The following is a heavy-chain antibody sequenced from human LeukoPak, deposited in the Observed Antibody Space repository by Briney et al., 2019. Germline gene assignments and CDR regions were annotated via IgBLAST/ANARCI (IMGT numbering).Heavy chain of an antibody. V-gene: IGHV4-4*02. Sequence: PSETLSLTCDVSGASISSNNWWSWVRQPPGKGLEWIGEIFHGGNTNYNPSLKSRVTISVDKSNNQFPLKLSSVTAADTAVYYCARFIGSGSLFDYWGQGTLVTVSS. J-gene: IGHJ4*02. D-gene: IGHD3-10*01. CDR2: IFHGGNT. CDR1: GASISSNNW. CDR3: ARFIGSGSLFDY.